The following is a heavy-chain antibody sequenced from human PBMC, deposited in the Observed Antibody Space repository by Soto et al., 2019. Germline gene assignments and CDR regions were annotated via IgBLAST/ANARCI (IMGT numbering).Heavy chain of an antibody. CDR1: GGSIVTGSYY. J-gene: IGHJ6*02. Sequence: PSETLSLTCTVSGGSIVTGSYYWGWIRQPPGKGLEWLGHIYYSGNTYYPPSLKSRVTISVDTSKNQFSLRLSSVTAADTAVYYRARLPQEYNYYGMDVWGQGTTVTVSS. V-gene: IGHV4-39*01. D-gene: IGHD1-1*01. CDR3: ARLPQEYNYYGMDV. CDR2: IYYSGNT.